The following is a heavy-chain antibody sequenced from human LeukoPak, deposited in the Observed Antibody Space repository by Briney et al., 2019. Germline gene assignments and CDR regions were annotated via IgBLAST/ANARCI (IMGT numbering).Heavy chain of an antibody. J-gene: IGHJ4*02. CDR2: IWFDGSNK. V-gene: IGHV3-33*03. D-gene: IGHD3-16*01. CDR1: GFSFSTYG. Sequence: PGGSLRLSCEASGFSFSTYGMHWVRQAPGKGLEWVALIWFDGSNKHYADSVKGRFTISRDNAKNTLFLQMSGLRADDTAVYYCASALGGQGGHWGQGTLVTVSS. CDR3: ASALGGQGGH.